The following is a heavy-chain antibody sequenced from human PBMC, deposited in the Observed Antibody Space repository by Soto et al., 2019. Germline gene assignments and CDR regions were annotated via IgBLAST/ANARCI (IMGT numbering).Heavy chain of an antibody. CDR1: GYTFTNFG. CDR2: ISAYNGNT. CDR3: ARGGTPIDY. J-gene: IGHJ4*02. D-gene: IGHD3-16*01. Sequence: QVQLVQSGAEVKKPGASVKVSCKASGYTFTNFGISWVRQAPGQGLEWMGWISAYNGNTNYAQNFQGRVTITTDTSTSTAYLELSRLRSDDPALYYSARGGTPIDYYDQGTLVTVSS. V-gene: IGHV1-18*01.